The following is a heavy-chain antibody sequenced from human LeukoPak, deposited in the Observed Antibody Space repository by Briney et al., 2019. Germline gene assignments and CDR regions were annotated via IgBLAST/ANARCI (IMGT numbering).Heavy chain of an antibody. CDR1: GFTFSNYA. V-gene: IGHV3-23*01. CDR3: AKGKGLAVAGTAGFDY. Sequence: GSLRLSCAASGFTFSNYAMSWVRQAPGKGLEWVSAIGGSGSRTYYADSVRGRFTISRDNSKNTLYLQMNSLRAEDTALYYCAKGKGLAVAGTAGFDYWGQGTLVTVSS. CDR2: IGGSGSRT. J-gene: IGHJ4*02. D-gene: IGHD6-19*01.